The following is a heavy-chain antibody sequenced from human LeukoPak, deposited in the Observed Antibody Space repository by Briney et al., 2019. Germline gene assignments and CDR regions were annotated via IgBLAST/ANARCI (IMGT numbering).Heavy chain of an antibody. Sequence: GGSLRLSCAASGFTFSTYWMSWVRQAPGEGLEWVANIKQDGSEKYYVDSVKGRFTISRDNAKNSLYLQMNSLRVEDTAVYYCASVYGEKDWFDPWGQGTLVTVSS. CDR1: GFTFSTYW. CDR2: IKQDGSEK. J-gene: IGHJ5*02. V-gene: IGHV3-7*01. D-gene: IGHD4-17*01. CDR3: ASVYGEKDWFDP.